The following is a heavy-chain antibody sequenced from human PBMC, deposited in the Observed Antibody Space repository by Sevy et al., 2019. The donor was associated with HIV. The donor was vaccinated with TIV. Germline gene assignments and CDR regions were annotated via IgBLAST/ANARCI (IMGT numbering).Heavy chain of an antibody. J-gene: IGHJ4*02. V-gene: IGHV3-30*18. CDR3: AKVRCRFCSGGSSYYFDN. Sequence: GGSLRLSCAASGFTFSDYGMNWFRQAPGRGLEWVAVISYDGSNKYYSDSVKGRFTISRDNSKETLFLQMNSLGAEDTAVYYCAKVRCRFCSGGSSYYFDNWGQGTLVTVSS. CDR2: ISYDGSNK. D-gene: IGHD2-15*01. CDR1: GFTFSDYG.